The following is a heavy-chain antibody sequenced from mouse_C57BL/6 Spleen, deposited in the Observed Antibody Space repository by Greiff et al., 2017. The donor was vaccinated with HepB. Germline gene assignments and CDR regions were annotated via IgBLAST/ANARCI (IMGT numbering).Heavy chain of an antibody. CDR3: ARHESDYYGSSFDY. V-gene: IGHV5-6*01. CDR1: GFTFSSYG. CDR2: ISSGGSYT. J-gene: IGHJ2*01. Sequence: VQLKESGGDLVKPGGSLKLSCAASGFTFSSYGMSWVRQTPDKRLEWVATISSGGSYTYYPDSVKGRFTISRDNAKNTLYLQMSSLKSEDTALYYCARHESDYYGSSFDYWGQGTTLTVSS. D-gene: IGHD1-1*01.